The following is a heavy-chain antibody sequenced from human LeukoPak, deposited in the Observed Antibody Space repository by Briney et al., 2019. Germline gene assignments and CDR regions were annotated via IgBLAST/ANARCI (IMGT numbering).Heavy chain of an antibody. CDR2: ISGSDGST. CDR3: AKDRPYYYDNTGYYFDAFDI. CDR1: GFTFSSYG. J-gene: IGHJ3*02. Sequence: WGSLRLSCAASGFTFSSYGMSWVRQAPGKGLEWVSAISGSDGSTYYADSVKGRFTISRDNSKNTLYLQVNSLRAEDTAVYYCAKDRPYYYDNTGYYFDAFDIWGQGTMVTVSS. D-gene: IGHD3-22*01. V-gene: IGHV3-23*01.